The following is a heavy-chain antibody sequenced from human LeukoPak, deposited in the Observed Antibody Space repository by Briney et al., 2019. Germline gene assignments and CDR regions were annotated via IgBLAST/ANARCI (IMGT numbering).Heavy chain of an antibody. J-gene: IGHJ6*03. V-gene: IGHV3-7*01. CDR3: ARDKREYQLLFRKYYYYMDV. CDR1: GFTFSSYW. CDR2: IKQDGSEK. Sequence: PGGSLRLSCAASGFTFSSYWMSWVRQAPGKGLEWVANIKQDGSEKYYVDSVKGRFTISRDNAKNSLYLQMNSLRAEDTAVYYCARDKREYQLLFRKYYYYMDVWGKGTTVTVS. D-gene: IGHD2-2*01.